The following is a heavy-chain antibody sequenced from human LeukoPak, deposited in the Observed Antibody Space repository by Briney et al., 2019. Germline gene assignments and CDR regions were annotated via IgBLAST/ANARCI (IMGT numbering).Heavy chain of an antibody. CDR3: ARAQRGYSYGYGYYCYMDV. CDR2: IHYTGSN. CDR1: GGSISSYY. D-gene: IGHD5-18*01. Sequence: PSETLSLTCTVSGGSISSYYWSWVRQSPGKGVECMGYIHYTGSNNYNTSLKRRVTISVETSKKKFSLKLSSVTAADTAVYYCARAQRGYSYGYGYYCYMDVWGKGTTVTVSS. V-gene: IGHV4-59*01. J-gene: IGHJ6*03.